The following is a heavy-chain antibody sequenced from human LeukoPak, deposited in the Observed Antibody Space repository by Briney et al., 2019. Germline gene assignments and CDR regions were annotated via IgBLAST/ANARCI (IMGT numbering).Heavy chain of an antibody. Sequence: GESLKISCKGSGYNFTNYWIGWVRQMPGKGLEWMGRIHPDDSYSNYSPSFEGRVTISVEKSITTAYLQWSSLRASDTATYYCARLALGMTRAGKYFYNGVDVWGQGTTVTVSS. D-gene: IGHD1-1*01. CDR2: IHPDDSYS. J-gene: IGHJ6*02. CDR3: ARLALGMTRAGKYFYNGVDV. CDR1: GYNFTNYW. V-gene: IGHV5-10-1*01.